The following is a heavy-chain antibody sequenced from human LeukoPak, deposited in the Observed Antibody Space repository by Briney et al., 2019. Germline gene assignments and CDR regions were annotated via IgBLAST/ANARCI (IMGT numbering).Heavy chain of an antibody. CDR3: AKEHIVVVTATGFDY. CDR2: IPYDGSNK. V-gene: IGHV3-30*18. D-gene: IGHD2-21*02. J-gene: IGHJ4*02. CDR1: GFTLSSYG. Sequence: PGRSLRLSCAASGFTLSSYGMHWVRQAPGKGLEWVAVIPYDGSNKYYADSVKGRFTISRDNSKNTLYLQMNSLRAEDTAVYYCAKEHIVVVTATGFDYWGQGTLVTVSS.